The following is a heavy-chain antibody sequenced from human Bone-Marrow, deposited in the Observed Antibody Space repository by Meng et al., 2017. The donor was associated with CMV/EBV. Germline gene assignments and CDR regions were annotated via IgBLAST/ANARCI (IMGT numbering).Heavy chain of an antibody. CDR3: ARLLGIAAAEYYYYGMDV. CDR2: IIPIFGTA. J-gene: IGHJ6*02. D-gene: IGHD6-13*01. CDR1: GGPFSSYA. Sequence: SAKVSCKASGGPFSSYAISWVRQAPGQGLEWMGGIIPIFGTANYAQKFQGRVTITTDESTSTAYMELSSLRSEDTSVYYCARLLGIAAAEYYYYGMDVWGQGTTVTVSS. V-gene: IGHV1-69*05.